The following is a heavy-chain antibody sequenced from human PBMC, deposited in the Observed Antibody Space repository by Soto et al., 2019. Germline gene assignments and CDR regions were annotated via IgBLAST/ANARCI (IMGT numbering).Heavy chain of an antibody. D-gene: IGHD6-13*01. CDR1: GFTFDDYA. V-gene: IGHV3-9*01. J-gene: IGHJ6*02. Sequence: GGSLRLSCAASGFTFDDYAMHWVRQAPGKGLEWVSGISWNSGSIGYADSVKGRFTISRDNAKNSLYLQMNSLRAEDTALYYCAKDAYSSSYYYGMDVWGQGTTVTVS. CDR3: AKDAYSSSYYYGMDV. CDR2: ISWNSGSI.